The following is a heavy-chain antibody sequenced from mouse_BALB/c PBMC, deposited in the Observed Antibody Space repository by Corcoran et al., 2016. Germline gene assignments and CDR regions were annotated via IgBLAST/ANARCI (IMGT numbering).Heavy chain of an antibody. CDR1: GYTFTNYG. J-gene: IGHJ3*01. CDR2: INTYTGEP. CDR3: ARGGITPFAY. D-gene: IGHD2-4*01. V-gene: IGHV9-1*02. Sequence: QIQLVQSGPELKKPGETVKISCKASGYTFTNYGMNWVKQAPGKGLKWMGRINTYTGEPTYADDFKGRFAFSLETSASTAYLQINNLKNEDMATYFCARGGITPFAYWGQGILVTVSA.